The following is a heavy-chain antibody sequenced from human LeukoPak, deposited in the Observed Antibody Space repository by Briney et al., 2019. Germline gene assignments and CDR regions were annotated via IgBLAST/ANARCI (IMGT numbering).Heavy chain of an antibody. J-gene: IGHJ5*02. CDR1: GGSISSHY. D-gene: IGHD3-16*01. CDR3: ARDVTFWESNWFDP. CDR2: IYYSGST. V-gene: IGHV4-59*11. Sequence: SETLSLTCTVSGGSISSHYWSWIRQPPGKGLEWIGYIYYSGSTNYNPSLKSRVTISVDTSKNQFSLKLSSVTAADTAVYYCARDVTFWESNWFDPWGQGTLVTVSS.